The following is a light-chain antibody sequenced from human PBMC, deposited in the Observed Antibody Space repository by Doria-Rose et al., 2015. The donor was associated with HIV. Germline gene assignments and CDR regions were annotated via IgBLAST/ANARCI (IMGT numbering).Light chain of an antibody. CDR1: QSIGTY. V-gene: IGKV1-8*01. Sequence: RASQSIGTYLAWYQQLPGKAPKLLIYAASTLQGGVPSRFSGSGSGIDFTLTITYLKSEDFATYYCQQYYSDPVTFGQGTKLEIK. CDR3: QQYYSDPVT. J-gene: IGKJ2*01. CDR2: AAS.